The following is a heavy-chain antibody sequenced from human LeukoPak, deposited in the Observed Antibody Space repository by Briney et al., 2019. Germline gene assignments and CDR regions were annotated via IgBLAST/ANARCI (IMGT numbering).Heavy chain of an antibody. CDR1: GGSFSGYY. J-gene: IGHJ6*03. D-gene: IGHD3-16*02. Sequence: SETLSLTCAVYGGSFSGYYWSWIRQPPGKGLEWIGEINHSGSTNYNPSLKSRVTISVDTSKSQFSLKLSSVTAADTAVYYCARHIGGGIEDMDVWGKGTKVTVSS. CDR3: ARHIGGGIEDMDV. CDR2: INHSGST. V-gene: IGHV4-34*01.